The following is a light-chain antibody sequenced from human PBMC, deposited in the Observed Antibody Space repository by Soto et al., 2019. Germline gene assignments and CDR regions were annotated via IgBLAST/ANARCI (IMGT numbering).Light chain of an antibody. Sequence: DIQMTQSPSSLSASVGDRVTITCRASQSIYSSLNWYHQKPGKAPKLLIYAASNLQSGVPSRFSGSGSGTDFTLSFSSVQPEDFATYYCQQSYSAPSTFGQGTKLEI. CDR3: QQSYSAPST. V-gene: IGKV1-39*01. CDR1: QSIYSS. CDR2: AAS. J-gene: IGKJ2*01.